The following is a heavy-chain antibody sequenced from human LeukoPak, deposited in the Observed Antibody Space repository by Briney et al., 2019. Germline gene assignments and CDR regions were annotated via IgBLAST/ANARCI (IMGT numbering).Heavy chain of an antibody. CDR1: GGSFSGYY. CDR3: ARGKSVTAIDY. J-gene: IGHJ4*02. V-gene: IGHV4-34*01. CDR2: INHSGST. Sequence: PETLSLTCAVYGGSFSGYYWSWIRQPPGHGLESIREINHSGSTNYNPSLKSRVTISVDTSKNQFSLTLSSVTPADTAVYYCARGKSVTAIDYWGQGTLVTVSS. D-gene: IGHD2-21*02.